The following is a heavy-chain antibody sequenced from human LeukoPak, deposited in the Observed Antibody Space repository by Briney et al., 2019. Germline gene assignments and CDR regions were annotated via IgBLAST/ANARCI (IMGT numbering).Heavy chain of an antibody. CDR3: AKKEIVATNYFDY. CDR2: ISGSGGGT. CDR1: GFTFSSCA. Sequence: GGSLRLSCAASGFTFSSCAMSWVRHAPGKGLEWFSGISGSGGGTYYAGSVKGRFTISRDNSRNTLYLQMNSLRAEDTAVYYCAKKEIVATNYFDYWGQGTLVTVSS. D-gene: IGHD5-12*01. J-gene: IGHJ4*02. V-gene: IGHV3-23*01.